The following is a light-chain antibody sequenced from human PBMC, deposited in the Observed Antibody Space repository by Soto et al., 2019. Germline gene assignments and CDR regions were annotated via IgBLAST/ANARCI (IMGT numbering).Light chain of an antibody. CDR1: QSVTSNY. J-gene: IGKJ1*01. V-gene: IGKV3-20*01. CDR3: KHYVHSPRT. Sequence: EIVLTQSPGAVSLSPGERATLSCRASQSVTSNYLAWYQHKPGQAPRLLIFAASSRATGVPDRFSGSGSGTDFTLTISRLEPEDFAVYYCKHYVHSPRTFGQGTKVDIK. CDR2: AAS.